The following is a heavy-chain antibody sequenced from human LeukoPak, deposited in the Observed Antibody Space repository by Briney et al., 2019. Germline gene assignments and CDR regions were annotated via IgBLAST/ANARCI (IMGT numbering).Heavy chain of an antibody. Sequence: SETLSLTCTVSGGSISSYYWSWIRQPPGKGLEWTAYMQYTGSTSYNPSLKSRVTISLDSSNSQLSLKLKSVTAADTAVYFCARVRRFNGPYNVYFDYWGQGTLVTVSS. CDR1: GGSISSYY. J-gene: IGHJ4*02. V-gene: IGHV4-59*01. D-gene: IGHD2-8*01. CDR2: MQYTGST. CDR3: ARVRRFNGPYNVYFDY.